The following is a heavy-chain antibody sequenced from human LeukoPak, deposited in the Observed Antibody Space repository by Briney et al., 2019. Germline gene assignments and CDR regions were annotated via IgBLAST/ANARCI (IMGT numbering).Heavy chain of an antibody. CDR3: ARLFYHSAEY. CDR1: GFTVSSNY. D-gene: IGHD1-14*01. J-gene: IGHJ4*02. V-gene: IGHV3-66*04. Sequence: GGSLRLSCAASGFTVSSNYMSWVRQAPGKGLEWVSVIYSGGSTYYADSVKGRFTISRDNSKNTLYLQMNSLRPEDTAVYYCARLFYHSAEYCGQGTLVTVSS. CDR2: IYSGGST.